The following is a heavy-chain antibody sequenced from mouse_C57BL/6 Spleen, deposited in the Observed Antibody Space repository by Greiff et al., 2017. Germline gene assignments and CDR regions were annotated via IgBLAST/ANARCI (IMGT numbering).Heavy chain of an antibody. D-gene: IGHD1-1*01. CDR1: GYTFTDYN. Sequence: DVKLQESGPELVKPGASVKMSCKASGYTFTDYNMHWVKQSHGKSLEWIGYINPNNGGTSYNQKFKGKATLTVNKSSSTAYMELRSLTSEDSAVYYCAREGNYYGSSYGFAYWGQGTLVTVSA. CDR2: INPNNGGT. J-gene: IGHJ3*01. CDR3: AREGNYYGSSYGFAY. V-gene: IGHV1-22*01.